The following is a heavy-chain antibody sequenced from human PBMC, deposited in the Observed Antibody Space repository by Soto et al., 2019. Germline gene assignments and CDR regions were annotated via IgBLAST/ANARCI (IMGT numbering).Heavy chain of an antibody. CDR2: ISWNSVTI. V-gene: IGHV3-9*01. Sequence: EVQLVESGRGLAQPGWSRRLSCAASGFNFDDHAMHWVRQTPGKGLEWVSGISWNSVTINYADSIKGRFTISRDNAKRTLYLQMNNLRPADTAMYFCVRSSGSQPRAGWFDPWGQGTLVTVS. CDR3: VRSSGSQPRAGWFDP. CDR1: GFNFDDHA. D-gene: IGHD1-26*01. J-gene: IGHJ5*02.